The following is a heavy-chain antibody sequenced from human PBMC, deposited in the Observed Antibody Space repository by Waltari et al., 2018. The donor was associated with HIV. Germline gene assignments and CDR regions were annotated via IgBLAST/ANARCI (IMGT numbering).Heavy chain of an antibody. J-gene: IGHJ3*02. D-gene: IGHD2-21*02. Sequence: QVQLVQSGAEVKKPGASVKVSCKASGYTFTSYGISWVRQAAGQGLEWMGWISAYNGNTNYAQKLQGRVTMTTDTSTSTAYMELRSLRSDDTAVYYCARDPRHIVVVTDAFDIWGQGTMVTVSS. CDR3: ARDPRHIVVVTDAFDI. CDR2: ISAYNGNT. CDR1: GYTFTSYG. V-gene: IGHV1-18*01.